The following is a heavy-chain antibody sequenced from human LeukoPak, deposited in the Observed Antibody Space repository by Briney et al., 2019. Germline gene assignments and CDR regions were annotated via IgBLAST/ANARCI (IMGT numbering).Heavy chain of an antibody. CDR2: IIPILGIA. J-gene: IGHJ6*02. Sequence: ASVKVSCKASGGTFSSYAISWVRQAPGQGLEWMGRIIPILGIANYAQKFQERVTITRDMSTSTAYMELSSLRSEDTAVYYCAAETLPSNSPQYYYYYGMDVWGQGTTVTVSS. CDR1: GGTFSSYA. CDR3: AAETLPSNSPQYYYYYGMDV. D-gene: IGHD4-4*01. V-gene: IGHV1-69*04.